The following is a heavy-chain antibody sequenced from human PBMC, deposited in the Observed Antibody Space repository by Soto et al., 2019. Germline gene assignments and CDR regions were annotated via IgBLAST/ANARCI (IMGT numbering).Heavy chain of an antibody. D-gene: IGHD2-15*01. CDR1: GGSISSYY. J-gene: IGHJ6*02. CDR3: ARGNVRWPPYGMDV. Sequence: SETLSLTCTVSGGSISSYYWSWIRQPAGKGLEWIGRIYTSGSTNYNPSLKSRVTMSVDTSKNQFSLKLSSVTAADTAVYYCARGNVRWPPYGMDVWGQGXTVTVYS. CDR2: IYTSGST. V-gene: IGHV4-4*07.